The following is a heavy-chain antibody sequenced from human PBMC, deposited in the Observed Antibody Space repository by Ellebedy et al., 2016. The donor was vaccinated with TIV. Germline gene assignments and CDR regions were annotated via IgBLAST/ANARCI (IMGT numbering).Heavy chain of an antibody. J-gene: IGHJ4*02. Sequence: ASVKVSXXASGYTFTGYYMHWVRQAPGQGLEWMGWINPNSGGTNYAQKFQGRVTMTRDTSISTAYMELSRLGSDDTAVYYCAREYYYDSSGVDYWGQGTLVTVSS. D-gene: IGHD3-22*01. CDR2: INPNSGGT. V-gene: IGHV1-2*02. CDR1: GYTFTGYY. CDR3: AREYYYDSSGVDY.